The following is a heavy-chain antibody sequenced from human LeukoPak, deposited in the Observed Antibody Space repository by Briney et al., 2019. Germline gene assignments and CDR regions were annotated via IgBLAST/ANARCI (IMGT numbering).Heavy chain of an antibody. Sequence: GGSLRLSCAASGFTFRNYNMNWVRQAPGKGLEWVSSISESSSFIQYADSLKGRFAISRDNAKNSLYLQMNSLRAEDTAAYYCARQRGYCSSGVCRGWFDPWGQGTLVTVSS. CDR2: ISESSSFI. V-gene: IGHV3-21*01. CDR1: GFTFRNYN. D-gene: IGHD2-8*01. J-gene: IGHJ5*02. CDR3: ARQRGYCSSGVCRGWFDP.